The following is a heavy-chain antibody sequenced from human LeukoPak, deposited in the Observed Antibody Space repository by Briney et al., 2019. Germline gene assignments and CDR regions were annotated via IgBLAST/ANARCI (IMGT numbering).Heavy chain of an antibody. Sequence: GGSLRLSCAASGFTFSSYSMNWVRQAPGKGLEWVSVISNSGTTHYRDSVKGRVTISRDNSRNTVYLQMNSLRADDTAVYYCAGYGGNSFWGQGTLVTVSS. CDR3: AGYGGNSF. D-gene: IGHD4-23*01. CDR1: GFTFSSYS. J-gene: IGHJ4*02. V-gene: IGHV3-66*01. CDR2: ISNSGTT.